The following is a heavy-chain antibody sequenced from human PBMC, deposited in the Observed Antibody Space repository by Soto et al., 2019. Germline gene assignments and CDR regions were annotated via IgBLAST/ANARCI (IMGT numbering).Heavy chain of an antibody. CDR3: ARDRGVAVANDYYYGMDV. CDR1: GYTFTDYD. Sequence: ASVKVSCKASGYTFTDYDINWMRQAAGQGLEWLGWMSPNSGNTGYAQKFQGRVTMTRSTSIATAYIELSSLTSDDTAVYYCARDRGVAVANDYYYGMDVWGQGTTVTVSS. CDR2: MSPNSGNT. J-gene: IGHJ6*02. V-gene: IGHV1-8*01. D-gene: IGHD6-19*01.